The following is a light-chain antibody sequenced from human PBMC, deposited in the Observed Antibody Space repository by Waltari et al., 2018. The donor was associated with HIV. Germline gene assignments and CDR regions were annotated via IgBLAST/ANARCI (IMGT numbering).Light chain of an antibody. J-gene: IGLJ1*01. CDR1: NTDVGRYNY. Sequence: QSALTQPVSVSGSPGQSIAISCIGTNTDVGRYNYVSWYPHHPGKAPTLIIYDVSNRPSEVSNRFSGSKSGDTAFLTISGLHGEDEADYYCWSYTSSDTFVFGTGTKVTVL. CDR3: WSYTSSDTFV. V-gene: IGLV2-14*03. CDR2: DVS.